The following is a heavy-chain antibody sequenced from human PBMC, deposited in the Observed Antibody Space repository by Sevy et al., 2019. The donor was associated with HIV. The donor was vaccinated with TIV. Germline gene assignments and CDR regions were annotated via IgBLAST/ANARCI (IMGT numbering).Heavy chain of an antibody. V-gene: IGHV3-7*01. CDR3: ARALADWGSFHYSS. J-gene: IGHJ4*02. CDR2: IKQDGTDK. D-gene: IGHD3-16*02. Sequence: GGSLRLSCAASGFTFSSYAMTWVRQAPGKGLEWVAYIKQDGTDKYYVDSVKGRFTISRDNARNSLYLHMSSLRAEDTAVYFCARALADWGSFHYSSWGRGTLVTVSS. CDR1: GFTFSSYA.